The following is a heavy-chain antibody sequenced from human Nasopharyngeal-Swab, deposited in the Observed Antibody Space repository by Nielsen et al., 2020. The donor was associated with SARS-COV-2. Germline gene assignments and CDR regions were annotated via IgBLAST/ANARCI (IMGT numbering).Heavy chain of an antibody. CDR2: VTGSGGTT. J-gene: IGHJ4*02. CDR3: AKDRYCSGGACYFNGFDS. CDR1: GFTFSSYA. V-gene: IGHV3-23*01. D-gene: IGHD2-15*01. Sequence: GESLEISCAASGFTFSSYAMTWVRQAPGKGLEWVSSVTGSGGTTKYADSVKGRFTISRDNSNKKVYLQMHSLRAEDSAVYYCAKDRYCSGGACYFNGFDSWGQGTLVTVSS.